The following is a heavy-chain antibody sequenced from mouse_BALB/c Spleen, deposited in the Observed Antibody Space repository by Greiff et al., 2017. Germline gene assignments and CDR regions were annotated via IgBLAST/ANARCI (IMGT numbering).Heavy chain of an antibody. CDR1: GYTFTSYT. D-gene: IGHD2-4*01. J-gene: IGHJ3*01. CDR3: ARSTMITTWAY. V-gene: IGHV1-4*02. Sequence: QVQLKESAAELARPGASVKMSCKASGYTFTSYTMHWVKQRPGQGLEWIGYINPSSGYTEYNQKFKDKTTLTADKSSSTAYMQLSSLTSEDSAVYYCARSTMITTWAYWGQGTLVTVSA. CDR2: INPSSGYT.